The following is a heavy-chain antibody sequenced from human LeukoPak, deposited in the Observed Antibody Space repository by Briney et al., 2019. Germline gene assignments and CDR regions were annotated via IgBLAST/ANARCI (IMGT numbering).Heavy chain of an antibody. J-gene: IGHJ3*02. D-gene: IGHD3-22*01. V-gene: IGHV3-48*03. CDR1: GVTFSDYD. CDR2: ISSSGSTI. CDR3: AREYYYDSSGNPSGAFDI. Sequence: GGSLRLSCAVSGVTFSDYDFHWVRQAPGKGLEWVSYISSSGSTIYYADSVKGRFTISRDNAKNSLYLQMNSLRAEDTAVYYCAREYYYDSSGNPSGAFDIWGQGTMVTVSS.